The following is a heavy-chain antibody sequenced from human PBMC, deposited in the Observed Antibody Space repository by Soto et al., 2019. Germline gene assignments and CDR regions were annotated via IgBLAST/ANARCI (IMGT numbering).Heavy chain of an antibody. CDR3: ARRVGIFDY. Sequence: SETLSLTCAVYGGSFSGYYWSWIRQPPGKGLEWIGEINHSGSTNYNPSLKSRVTISVDTSKNQFSLKLSSVTAADTAVYYCARRVGIFDYWGQRTLVTVSS. CDR2: INHSGST. CDR1: GGSFSGYY. J-gene: IGHJ4*02. V-gene: IGHV4-34*01.